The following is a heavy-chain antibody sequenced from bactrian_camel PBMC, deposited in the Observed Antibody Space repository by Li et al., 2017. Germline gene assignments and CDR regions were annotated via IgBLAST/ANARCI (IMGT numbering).Heavy chain of an antibody. Sequence: HVQLVESGGGSVQVGESLRLSCTSSTGHTGRSYCMAWFRQVPGKGREGLAAIAADGTTAYADSVKGRFTISRDNAGNTLYLRLNSLKTEDTGMYYCAKGPYDGTMSTPDGQGTQVTVS. CDR1: GHTGRSYC. D-gene: IGHD4*01. J-gene: IGHJ4*01. V-gene: IGHV3S1*01. CDR2: IAADGTT.